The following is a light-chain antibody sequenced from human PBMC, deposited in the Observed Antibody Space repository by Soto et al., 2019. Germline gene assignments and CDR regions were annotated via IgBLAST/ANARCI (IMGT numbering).Light chain of an antibody. Sequence: IQLTQSPSSLSACVGDRVTITCRAGQDIGSALAWYQQRPGKAPKLLLYDASNLEAGVPSRFSGSGSGTDFTLTITSLRPEDFATYYCQQFNGFPLTFGGGTKVQIQ. J-gene: IGKJ4*01. CDR1: QDIGSA. V-gene: IGKV1-13*02. CDR3: QQFNGFPLT. CDR2: DAS.